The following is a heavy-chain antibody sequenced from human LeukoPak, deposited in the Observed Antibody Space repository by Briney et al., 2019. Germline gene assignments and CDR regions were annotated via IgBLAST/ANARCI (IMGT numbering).Heavy chain of an antibody. J-gene: IGHJ5*02. CDR2: ISGSGGST. D-gene: IGHD6-19*01. CDR3: AKVVAGSWWFDP. Sequence: GGSLRLSCAASGFTFSSYAMSWVRQAPGKGLEWVSVISGSGGSTYYADSVKGRFTISRDNSKNMLYLQMNSLRAEDTAVYYCAKVVAGSWWFDPWGQGTLVTFSS. V-gene: IGHV3-23*01. CDR1: GFTFSSYA.